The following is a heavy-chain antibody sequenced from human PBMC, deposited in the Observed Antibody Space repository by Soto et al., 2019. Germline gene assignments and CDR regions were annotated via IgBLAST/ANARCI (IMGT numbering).Heavy chain of an antibody. D-gene: IGHD6-6*01. J-gene: IGHJ5*02. CDR3: AKDIVEAARRSNWFDP. CDR1: GFTFSSYA. CDR2: ISGSGGST. Sequence: AGGSLRLSCAASGFTFSSYAMSWVRQAPGKGLEWVSAISGSGGSTYYADSVKGRFTISRDNSKNTLYLQMNSLRAEDTAVYYCAKDIVEAARRSNWFDPWGQGTLVTVS. V-gene: IGHV3-23*01.